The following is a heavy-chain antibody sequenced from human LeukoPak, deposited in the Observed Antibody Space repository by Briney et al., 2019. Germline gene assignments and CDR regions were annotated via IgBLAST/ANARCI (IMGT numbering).Heavy chain of an antibody. CDR1: GGSFSGYY. CDR2: INHSGST. CDR3: ARYRRDYYYGMDV. V-gene: IGHV4-34*01. J-gene: IGHJ6*02. Sequence: SETLSLTCAVYGGSFSGYYWSWIRQPPGKGLEWIGEINHSGSTNYNPSLKSRVTISVDTSKNQFSLKLSSVTAADTAVYYCARYRRDYYYGMDVWGQGTTVTVSS. D-gene: IGHD2-2*01.